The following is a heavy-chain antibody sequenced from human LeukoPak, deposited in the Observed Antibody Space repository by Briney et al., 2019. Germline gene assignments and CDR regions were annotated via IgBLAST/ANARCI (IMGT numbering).Heavy chain of an antibody. D-gene: IGHD3-22*01. CDR3: ARDRDDSSGYYYTGPDAFDI. CDR2: IIPIFGTA. CDR1: GGSFSRYA. V-gene: IGHV1-69*01. J-gene: IGHJ3*02. Sequence: SVKVSCKASGGSFSRYAISWVRQAPGQGLEWMGGIIPIFGTANYAQKFQGRVTITADESTSTAYMELSSLRSEDTAVYYCARDRDDSSGYYYTGPDAFDIWGQGTMVTVSS.